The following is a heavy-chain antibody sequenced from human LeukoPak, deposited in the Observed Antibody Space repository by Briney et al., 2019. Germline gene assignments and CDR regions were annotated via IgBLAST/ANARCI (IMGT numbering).Heavy chain of an antibody. D-gene: IGHD2-15*01. J-gene: IGHJ4*02. CDR2: IHPEGNEK. CDR3: ARGDSFSGDH. CDR1: GFTFSSYA. V-gene: IGHV3-7*04. Sequence: GGSLRLSCAASGFTFSSYAMSWVRQAPGRGLEWVANIHPEGNEKYHVESVKGRFAISRDNARNSLFLQMNGLRVEDTAIYYCARGDSFSGDHWGQGTLVTVSS.